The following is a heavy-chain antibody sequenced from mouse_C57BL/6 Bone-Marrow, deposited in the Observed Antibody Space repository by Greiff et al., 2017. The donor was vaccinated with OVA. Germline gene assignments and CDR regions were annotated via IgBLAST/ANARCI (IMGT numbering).Heavy chain of an antibody. V-gene: IGHV1-64*01. CDR1: GYTFTSYW. J-gene: IGHJ4*01. D-gene: IGHD2-4*01. Sequence: QVQLQQPGAELVKPGASVKLSCKASGYTFTSYWMHWVKQRPGQGLEWIGMIHPNRGSTNYNEKFKSKATLTVDKSSSTAYMQLSSLTSEDSAVYYCARGFYDYDGRDYWGQGTSVTVSS. CDR2: IHPNRGST. CDR3: ARGFYDYDGRDY.